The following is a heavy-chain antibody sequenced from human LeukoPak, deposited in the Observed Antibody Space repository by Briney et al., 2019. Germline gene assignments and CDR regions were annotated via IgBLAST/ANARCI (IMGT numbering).Heavy chain of an antibody. D-gene: IGHD6-13*01. Sequence: SETLSLTCAVYGGSFSGYYWSWIRQPPGKGLEWIGYIYHSGSTYCNPSLKSRVTISVDRSKNQFSLKLSSVTAADTAVYYCAGIAAAGTGYYFDYWGQGTLVTVSS. V-gene: IGHV4-34*01. CDR2: IYHSGST. J-gene: IGHJ4*02. CDR3: AGIAAAGTGYYFDY. CDR1: GGSFSGYY.